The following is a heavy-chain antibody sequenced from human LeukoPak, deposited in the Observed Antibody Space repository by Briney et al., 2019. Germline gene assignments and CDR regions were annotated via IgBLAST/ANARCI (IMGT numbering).Heavy chain of an antibody. CDR1: GFTFSNYW. J-gene: IGHJ6*03. CDR3: ARGLNGGSHMSSIVSYYYYMDV. V-gene: IGHV3-7*04. Sequence: PGGSLRLSCAASGFTFSNYWMSWVRQAPGKGLEWVANIKQDGSEKYYVDSVKGRFTISRDNAKNSLYLQMNSLRVEDTAVYYCARGLNGGSHMSSIVSYYYYMDVWGKGTAVTVSS. D-gene: IGHD1-26*01. CDR2: IKQDGSEK.